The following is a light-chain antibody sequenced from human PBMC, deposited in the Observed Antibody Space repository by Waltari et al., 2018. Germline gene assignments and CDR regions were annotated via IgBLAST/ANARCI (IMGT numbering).Light chain of an antibody. CDR1: RSVYNY. V-gene: IGKV1-5*01. CDR2: EAS. CDR3: QQYSSYAYT. Sequence: DIQLTQSPSTLSASVGDRVTLTCRASRSVYNYLAWYQQRPGKPPKVLIYEASTLQGGVPSRFSGSRSGREFTLTINSLQPEDFATYYCQQYSSYAYTFGQGTKLEVK. J-gene: IGKJ2*01.